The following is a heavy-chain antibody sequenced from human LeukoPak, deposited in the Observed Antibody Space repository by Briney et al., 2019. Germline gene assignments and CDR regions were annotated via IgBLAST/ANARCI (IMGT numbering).Heavy chain of an antibody. D-gene: IGHD6-13*01. CDR1: GGSFSGYS. CDR2: IYYSGST. CDR3: ARLREVAAAGTDYFDY. J-gene: IGHJ4*02. Sequence: SETLSLTCAIYGGSFSGYSWSWIRQPPGKGLEWVGSIYYSGSTYYNPSLKSRVTISVDTSKNQFSLKLSSVTAADTAVYYCARLREVAAAGTDYFDYWGQGTLVTVSS. V-gene: IGHV4-34*01.